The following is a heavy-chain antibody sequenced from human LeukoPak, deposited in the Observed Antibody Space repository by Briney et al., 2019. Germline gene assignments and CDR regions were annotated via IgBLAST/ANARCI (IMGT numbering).Heavy chain of an antibody. D-gene: IGHD3-3*01. Sequence: PGGSLRLSCAASGFTFSSYSMNWVRQAPGKGLEWVSYISSSSSTIYYADSVKGRFTISRDNAKNSLYLQMNSLRAEDTAVYYCARDPRRFLEWLSENWFDPWRKGSLVTVSS. V-gene: IGHV3-48*01. CDR1: GFTFSSYS. CDR2: ISSSSSTI. J-gene: IGHJ5*02. CDR3: ARDPRRFLEWLSENWFDP.